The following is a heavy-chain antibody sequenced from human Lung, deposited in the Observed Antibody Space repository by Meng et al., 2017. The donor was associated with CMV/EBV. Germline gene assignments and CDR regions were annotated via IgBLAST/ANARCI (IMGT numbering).Heavy chain of an antibody. CDR1: GFTFSSYS. J-gene: IGHJ4*02. Sequence: GESLKISCAASGFTFSSYSMNWVRQAPGKGLEWVSSISSSSSYIYYADSVKGRFTISRDNAKNSMYLQMNSLRAEDTAVYYCARDYGNDYWGQGTLVTVSS. CDR3: ARDYGNDY. CDR2: ISSSSSYI. D-gene: IGHD4-17*01. V-gene: IGHV3-21*01.